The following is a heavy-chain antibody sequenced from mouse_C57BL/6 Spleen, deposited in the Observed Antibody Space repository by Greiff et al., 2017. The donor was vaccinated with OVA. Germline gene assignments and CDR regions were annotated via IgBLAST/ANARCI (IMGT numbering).Heavy chain of an antibody. CDR3: ARGITTVVATDYFDY. V-gene: IGHV1-64*01. CDR2: IHPNSGST. J-gene: IGHJ2*01. Sequence: VQLQQSGAELVKPGASVKLSCKASGYTFTSYWMHWVKQRPGQGLEWIGMIHPNSGSTNYNEKFKSKATLTVDKSSSTAYMQLSSLTSEDSAVYYCARGITTVVATDYFDYWGQGTTLTVSS. D-gene: IGHD1-1*01. CDR1: GYTFTSYW.